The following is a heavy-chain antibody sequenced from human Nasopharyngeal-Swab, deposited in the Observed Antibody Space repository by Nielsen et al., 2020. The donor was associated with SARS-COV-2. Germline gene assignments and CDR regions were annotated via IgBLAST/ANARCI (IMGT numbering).Heavy chain of an antibody. CDR2: ISYDGTNK. CDR3: AKWGGGYYDILTGYSYDY. D-gene: IGHD3-9*01. Sequence: GRQAPGKGLDWGAVISYDGTNKFYADSVKGRFTISRDNSKNTLYLQMNSLGTEDTAVYYCAKWGGGYYDILTGYSYDYWGQGTLVTVSS. J-gene: IGHJ4*02. V-gene: IGHV3-30*18.